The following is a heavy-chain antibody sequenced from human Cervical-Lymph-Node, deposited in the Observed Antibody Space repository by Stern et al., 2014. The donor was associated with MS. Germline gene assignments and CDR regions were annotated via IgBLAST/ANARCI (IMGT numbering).Heavy chain of an antibody. J-gene: IGHJ6*02. D-gene: IGHD3-10*01. CDR3: ARGVLGFGEFPYGMDV. V-gene: IGHV4-4*07. CDR1: GGSISSYY. Sequence: QVQLQESGPGKVKPSETLSLTCSVSGGSISSYYCSWVRQPAGKGLEWIGRIMTFGTTNFIPSLRMRLPMSLDTSKTQFSLKLKAVTAADTAVYYCARGVLGFGEFPYGMDVWGQGTTVTVSS. CDR2: IMTFGTT.